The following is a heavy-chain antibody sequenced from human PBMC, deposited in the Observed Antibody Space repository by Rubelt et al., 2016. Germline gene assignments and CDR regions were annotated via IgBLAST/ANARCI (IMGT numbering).Heavy chain of an antibody. Sequence: GYDINWVRQATGQGLEWMGWMNPNSGGTNYAQKFQGRVTMTRDTSISTAYMELSRLRSDDTAVYYCAINPRDHGAWGQGTLVTVSS. CDR2: MNPNSGGT. D-gene: IGHD1-14*01. CDR1: GYD. V-gene: IGHV1-2*02. J-gene: IGHJ4*02. CDR3: AINPRDHGA.